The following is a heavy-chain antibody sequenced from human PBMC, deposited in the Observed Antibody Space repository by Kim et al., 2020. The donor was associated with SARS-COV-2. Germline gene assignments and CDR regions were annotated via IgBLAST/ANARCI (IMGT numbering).Heavy chain of an antibody. V-gene: IGHV4-39*01. J-gene: IGHJ5*02. CDR3: ARQYSSLGKWFDP. CDR1: GGSISCSSYY. Sequence: SETLSLTCTVSGGSISCSSYYWGWIRQPPGKGLEWIGNIYNSGSTNSNPSLKSRVTISVDTSKNQFSLKLSSVTAADTAVYYCARQYSSLGKWFDPWGQGTLVTVSS. CDR2: IYNSGST. D-gene: IGHD6-19*01.